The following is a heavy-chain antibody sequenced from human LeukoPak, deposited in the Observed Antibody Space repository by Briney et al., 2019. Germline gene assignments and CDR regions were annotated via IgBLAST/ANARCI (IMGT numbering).Heavy chain of an antibody. V-gene: IGHV1-46*01. CDR3: AREGGLGRPRLYNWFDP. D-gene: IGHD1-26*01. CDR1: GYTFTSYY. Sequence: ASVKVSCKASGYTFTSYYMHWVRQATGQGLEWMGIINPSGGSTSYAQKFQGRVTMTRDTSTSTVYMELSSLRSEDTAVYYCAREGGLGRPRLYNWFDPWGQGTLVTVSS. J-gene: IGHJ5*02. CDR2: INPSGGST.